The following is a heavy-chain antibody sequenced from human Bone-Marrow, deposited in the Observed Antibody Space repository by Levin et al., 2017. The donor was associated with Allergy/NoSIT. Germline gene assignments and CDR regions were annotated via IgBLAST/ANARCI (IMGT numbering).Heavy chain of an antibody. CDR2: IYFSGSS. CDR3: ARRFGLERIFDWSPYYFDY. D-gene: IGHD3-9*01. V-gene: IGHV4-4*02. Sequence: KASETLSLTCAVSGGSLSSSAWWGWVRQPPGKGLEWIGEIYFSGSSNYNPSLKSRVTISLNKSKSQFSLELRSVTAADSAVYYCARRFGLERIFDWSPYYFDYWGRGTLVTVSS. J-gene: IGHJ4*02. CDR1: GGSLSSSAW.